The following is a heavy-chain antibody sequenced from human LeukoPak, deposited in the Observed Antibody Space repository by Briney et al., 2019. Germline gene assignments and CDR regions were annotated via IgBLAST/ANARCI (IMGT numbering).Heavy chain of an antibody. D-gene: IGHD3-22*01. CDR2: IYYSGST. J-gene: IGHJ4*02. V-gene: IGHV4-59*08. CDR1: GGSISSYY. Sequence: SETLSLTCTVSGGSISSYYWSWIRQPPGKGLEWIGYIYYSGSTNYNPSLKSRVTISVDTSKNQFSLKLSSVTAADTAVYYCARQGRPDYYDSSGYYPFDYWGQGTLVTVSS. CDR3: ARQGRPDYYDSSGYYPFDY.